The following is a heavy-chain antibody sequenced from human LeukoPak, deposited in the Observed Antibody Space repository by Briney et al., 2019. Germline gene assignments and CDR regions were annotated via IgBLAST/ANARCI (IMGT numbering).Heavy chain of an antibody. V-gene: IGHV5-51*01. D-gene: IGHD3-10*01. CDR1: GYSFTNYW. Sequence: GESLKISCKGSGYSFTNYWIGWVRPMPGKGLELMGIIYPGDSDTRYSPSFQGRVTISADKSITTAYLQWSSLKASDTAMYYCATYSSGMAYDYFDYWGQGTLVTVSS. CDR3: ATYSSGMAYDYFDY. CDR2: IYPGDSDT. J-gene: IGHJ4*02.